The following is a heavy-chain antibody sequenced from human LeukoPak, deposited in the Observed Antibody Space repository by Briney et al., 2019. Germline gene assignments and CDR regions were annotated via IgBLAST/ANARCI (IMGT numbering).Heavy chain of an antibody. Sequence: ASVKVSCKASGGTFSSYAISWVRQAPGQGLEWMGGIIPIFGTANYAQKLQGRVTMTTDTSTSTAYMELRSLRSDDTAVYYCAREIGYSGYGVNYFDYWGQGTLVTVSS. J-gene: IGHJ4*02. D-gene: IGHD5-12*01. CDR1: GGTFSSYA. CDR2: IIPIFGTA. CDR3: AREIGYSGYGVNYFDY. V-gene: IGHV1-69*05.